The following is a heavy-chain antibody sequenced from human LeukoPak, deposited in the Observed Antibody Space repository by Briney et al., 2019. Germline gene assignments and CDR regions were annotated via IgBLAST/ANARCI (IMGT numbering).Heavy chain of an antibody. CDR1: GGSISGYY. CDR3: ARVRGNYFPDY. D-gene: IGHD4-11*01. V-gene: IGHV4-59*07. CDR2: IYYSGST. J-gene: IGHJ4*02. Sequence: SDPLSLTCTVSGGSISGYYWSWIRQPPGKGLERIGYIYYSGSTNYNPSLKSRITILVDTSKNQFSLRLSSVTAADTAVYYCARVRGNYFPDYWGQGTLVTVSS.